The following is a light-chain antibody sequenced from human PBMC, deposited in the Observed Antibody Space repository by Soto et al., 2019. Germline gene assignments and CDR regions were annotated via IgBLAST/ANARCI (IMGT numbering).Light chain of an antibody. CDR3: QQYSRYSIT. J-gene: IGKJ4*01. V-gene: IGKV1-5*03. CDR1: QTISYW. CDR2: KAS. Sequence: DIQMTQSPSTLSASVGDRVTITCRASQTISYWLAWYQQKPGKVPTALIYKASTLESGVPSRFSGSGSGTEFTLTISSLQPDDFATYYCQQYSRYSITFGGGTKVEMK.